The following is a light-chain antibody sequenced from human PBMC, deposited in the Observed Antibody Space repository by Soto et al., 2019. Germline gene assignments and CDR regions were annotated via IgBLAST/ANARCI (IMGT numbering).Light chain of an antibody. V-gene: IGKV1-5*03. CDR2: KAY. J-gene: IGKJ1*01. CDR3: HQSYSYSRT. Sequence: DIQMTQSPSTLSASVGDRVTITCRTRQGISPWLAWYQQKTVEAPNLLNYKAYSLESGVPSMFSGNGSGREFTLTIRNLQPDDFAPYSCHQSYSYSRTLGQGTKVEIK. CDR1: QGISPW.